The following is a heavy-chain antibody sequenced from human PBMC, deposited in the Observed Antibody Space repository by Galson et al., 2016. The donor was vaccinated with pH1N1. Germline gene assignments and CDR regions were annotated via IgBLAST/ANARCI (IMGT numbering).Heavy chain of an antibody. CDR3: ARHQSSSDDYFFYNMDV. CDR2: VYPGDSDT. D-gene: IGHD6-6*01. Sequence: QSGAEVKKPGESLKISCKGSGYIFSTLWIGWVRQMPGKGLEWMGIVYPGDSDTRYNPSFKGQVTISVDKSISTAYLQWSSLKASDSAIYFCARHQSSSDDYFFYNMDVWGQGTTVTVSS. V-gene: IGHV5-51*01. J-gene: IGHJ6*02. CDR1: GYIFSTLW.